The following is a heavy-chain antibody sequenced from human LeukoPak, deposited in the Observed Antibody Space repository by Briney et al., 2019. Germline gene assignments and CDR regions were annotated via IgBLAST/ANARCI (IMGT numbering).Heavy chain of an antibody. J-gene: IGHJ4*02. CDR3: ARDGETYCGGDCYSGGFDY. CDR1: GGTFSSYA. Sequence: SVKVSCKASGGTFSSYAISWVRQAPGQGLEWMGGIIPIFGTVNYAQKFQGRVTITADESTSTAYMELSSLRSEDTAVYYCARDGETYCGGDCYSGGFDYWGQGTLVTVSS. CDR2: IIPIFGTV. D-gene: IGHD2-21*02. V-gene: IGHV1-69*13.